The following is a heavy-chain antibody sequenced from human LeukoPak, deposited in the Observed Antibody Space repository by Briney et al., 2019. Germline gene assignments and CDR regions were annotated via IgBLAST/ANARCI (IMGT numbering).Heavy chain of an antibody. CDR2: INHSGST. J-gene: IGHJ4*02. CDR1: GGSFSGYY. D-gene: IGHD3-3*01. CDR3: ARSSILRFLEWLPPYFDY. V-gene: IGHV4-34*01. Sequence: SETLSLTCAVYGGSFSGYYWSWIRQPPGKGLEWIGEINHSGSTNYNPSLKSRVTISVDTSKNQFSLKLSSVTAADTAVYYCARSSILRFLEWLPPYFDYWGQGTLVTVSS.